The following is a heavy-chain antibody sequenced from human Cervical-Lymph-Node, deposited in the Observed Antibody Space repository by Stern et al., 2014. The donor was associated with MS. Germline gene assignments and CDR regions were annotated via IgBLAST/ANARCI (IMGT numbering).Heavy chain of an antibody. D-gene: IGHD2-15*01. J-gene: IGHJ5*02. CDR2: IYHSGSS. CDR1: GGSINYYY. Sequence: QLQLQESGPGLVRPSETLSLTCTVSGGSINYYYCNWIRHSPGKGLEWIGYIYHSGSSSYNPSLKSRVTISIDKSKNQFSLKLNSVTAADTAIYYCARALDLGDIDLWGPGTLVTVSS. CDR3: ARALDLGDIDL. V-gene: IGHV4-59*01.